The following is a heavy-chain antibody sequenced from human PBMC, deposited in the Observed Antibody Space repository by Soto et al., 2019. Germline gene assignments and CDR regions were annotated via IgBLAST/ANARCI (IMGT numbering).Heavy chain of an antibody. CDR1: GYRFTNNG. CDR2: MNPGTGET. J-gene: IGHJ4*02. V-gene: IGHV1-8*01. D-gene: IGHD7-27*01. Sequence: ASVKVSCKASGYRFTNNGINWVRQAAGQGLEWMGWMNPGTGETGYRGKFQGRLAMTRDTSITTAYMELTSLTSDDTAVYYCTRAGDTGAWILNWGQGTLVTVSS. CDR3: TRAGDTGAWILN.